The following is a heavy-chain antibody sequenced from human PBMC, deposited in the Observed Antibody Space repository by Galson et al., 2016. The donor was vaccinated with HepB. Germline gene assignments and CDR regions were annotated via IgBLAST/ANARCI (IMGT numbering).Heavy chain of an antibody. V-gene: IGHV2-70*04. Sequence: PALVKPTQTLTLTCTFSGFSLTTTGMRVSWVRQPPGKALEWLARIDWDDDKYYSTSLKTRLTISKDTPKNQVVLTMTNMDPVDTSTYYCVRMVPSAVGYDYGGQGTLVTVSS. CDR1: GFSLTTTGMR. CDR2: IDWDDDK. J-gene: IGHJ4*02. CDR3: VRMVPSAVGYDY. D-gene: IGHD1-26*01.